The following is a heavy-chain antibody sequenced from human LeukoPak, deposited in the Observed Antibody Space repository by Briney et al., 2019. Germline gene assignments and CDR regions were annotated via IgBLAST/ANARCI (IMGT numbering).Heavy chain of an antibody. CDR3: ARDRAGNYYGSGSYGGYYFDY. V-gene: IGHV4-39*07. J-gene: IGHJ4*02. CDR2: IYYSGST. Sequence: SETLSLTCTVSGGSISSSSYYWGWIRQPPGKGLEWIGSIYYSGSTYYNPSLKSRVTISVDTSKNQFSLKLSSVTAADTTVYYCARDRAGNYYGSGSYGGYYFDYWGQGTLVTVSS. CDR1: GGSISSSSYY. D-gene: IGHD3-10*01.